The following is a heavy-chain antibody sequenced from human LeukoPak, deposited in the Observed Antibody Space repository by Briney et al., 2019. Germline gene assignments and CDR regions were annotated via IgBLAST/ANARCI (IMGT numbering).Heavy chain of an antibody. Sequence: GGSLRLSCAASGFTFDDYAMHWVRQAPGKGLEWVSRIDNGGSDTRHADSVKGRFTISRDNAKDSLYLQMSSLRAEDTGMYYCAVLSGRTPGAAYDIWGQGTMVSVSS. CDR3: AVLSGRTPGAAYDI. V-gene: IGHV3-9*01. CDR1: GFTFDDYA. CDR2: IDNGGSDT. D-gene: IGHD1-26*01. J-gene: IGHJ3*02.